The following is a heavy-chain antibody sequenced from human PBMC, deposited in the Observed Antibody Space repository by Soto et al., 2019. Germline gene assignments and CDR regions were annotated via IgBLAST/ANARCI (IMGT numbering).Heavy chain of an antibody. J-gene: IGHJ3*02. D-gene: IGHD2-15*01. CDR1: GSTFSSYW. CDR2: INSDGSST. Sequence: PGGSLRLSCAASGSTFSSYWMHWVRQAPGKGLVWVSRINSDGSSTSYADSVKGRFTISRDNAKNTLYLQMNSLRAEDTAVYYCARVLYVVVAATPLDDAFDIWGQGTMVTVSS. CDR3: ARVLYVVVAATPLDDAFDI. V-gene: IGHV3-74*01.